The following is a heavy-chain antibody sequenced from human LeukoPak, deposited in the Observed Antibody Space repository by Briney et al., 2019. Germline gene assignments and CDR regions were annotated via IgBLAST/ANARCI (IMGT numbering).Heavy chain of an antibody. D-gene: IGHD5-24*01. V-gene: IGHV3-23*01. CDR1: GFTFSSYS. CDR2: ISGSGGRS. J-gene: IGHJ4*02. Sequence: PGGSLRLSCAASGFTFSSYSMNWVRQAPGKGLEWVSTISGSGGRSYSEDPVKGRFTISRDNSRNTLYLQMNSLRVEDTAIYYCAKGGPQFFDYWGQGTLVTVSS. CDR3: AKGGPQFFDY.